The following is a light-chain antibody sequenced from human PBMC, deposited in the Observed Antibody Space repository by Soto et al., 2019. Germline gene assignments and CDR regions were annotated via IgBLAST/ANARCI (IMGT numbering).Light chain of an antibody. CDR1: QGISSY. Sequence: AIRMTQSPSSLSASTGDRVTITCRASQGISSYLAWYQQKPGKAPKLLIYAASTLQSGVPSRFSGSGSGTDFTLTISCLQSEDFATYYCQQCSDWPRTFGQGTKVEVK. CDR3: QQCSDWPRT. J-gene: IGKJ1*01. V-gene: IGKV1-8*01. CDR2: AAS.